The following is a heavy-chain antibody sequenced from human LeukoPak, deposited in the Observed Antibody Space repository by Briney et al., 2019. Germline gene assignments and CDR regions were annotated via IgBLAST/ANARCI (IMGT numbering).Heavy chain of an antibody. Sequence: PGGFLRLSCAASGFTFSSYGMHWVRQAPGKGLEWVAVISYDGSNKYYADSVKGRFTISRDNSKNTLYLQMNSLRAEDTAVYYCAKDLGSSPYYYYGMDVWGQGTTVTVSS. CDR2: ISYDGSNK. J-gene: IGHJ6*02. CDR3: AKDLGSSPYYYYGMDV. CDR1: GFTFSSYG. V-gene: IGHV3-30*18. D-gene: IGHD6-6*01.